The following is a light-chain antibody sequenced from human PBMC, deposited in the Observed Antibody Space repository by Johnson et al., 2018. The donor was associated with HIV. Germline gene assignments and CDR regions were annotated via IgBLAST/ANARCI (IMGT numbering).Light chain of an antibody. Sequence: QSVLTQPPSVSAAPRQKVTISCSGSSSNIGNKYVFWYQQLPGTAPKLLIYDNTKRPSGIPDRFSCSKSGTSATLGITGLQTGDEAEYSCGTWDSSLGGYVFGPGTKVTVL. CDR3: GTWDSSLGGYV. J-gene: IGLJ1*01. V-gene: IGLV1-51*01. CDR2: DNT. CDR1: SSNIGNKY.